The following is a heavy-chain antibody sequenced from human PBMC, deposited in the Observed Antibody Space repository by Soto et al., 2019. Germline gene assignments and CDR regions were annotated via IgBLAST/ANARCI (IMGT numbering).Heavy chain of an antibody. J-gene: IGHJ6*02. D-gene: IGHD3-10*01. V-gene: IGHV6-1*01. Sequence: SQTLSLTCAISGDTVSSNRAAWNWIRQSPSRGLEWLGRTYYGSKWYNDYAVSVKSRITINPDTSKNQFSLQLNSVTPEDTAVYYCARGLWFGELPVVYYYHGMDVWGQGTTVTVS. CDR2: TYYGSKWYN. CDR1: GDTVSSNRAA. CDR3: ARGLWFGELPVVYYYHGMDV.